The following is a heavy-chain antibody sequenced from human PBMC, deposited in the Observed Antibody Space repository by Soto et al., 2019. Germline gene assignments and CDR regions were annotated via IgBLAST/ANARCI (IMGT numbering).Heavy chain of an antibody. Sequence: PGGSLRLSCAASGFTFSSYAMHWVRQATGEGQGLRKGLEWVSSITNSGDRAYYADSVKGRFTISRDNPKNTLYLQMNSLRAEDTAVYYCAKGSANGSPYYFDFWGQGTPVTVSS. CDR1: GFTFSSYA. J-gene: IGHJ4*02. CDR2: ITNSGDRA. CDR3: AKGSANGSPYYFDF. D-gene: IGHD6-25*01. V-gene: IGHV3-23*01.